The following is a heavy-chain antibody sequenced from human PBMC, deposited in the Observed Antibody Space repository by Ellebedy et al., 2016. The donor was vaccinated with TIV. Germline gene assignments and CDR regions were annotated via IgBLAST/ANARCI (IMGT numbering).Heavy chain of an antibody. J-gene: IGHJ3*02. D-gene: IGHD6-13*01. CDR1: GFTFSDHY. Sequence: GESLKISCAASGFTFSDHYMDWVRQAPGKGLEWVGRTRNKANSYTTEYAASVKGRFTISRDDSKNSLYLQMNSLKTEDTAVYYCARARRIAAADCAFDIWGQGTMVTVSS. CDR3: ARARRIAAADCAFDI. V-gene: IGHV3-72*01. CDR2: TRNKANSYTT.